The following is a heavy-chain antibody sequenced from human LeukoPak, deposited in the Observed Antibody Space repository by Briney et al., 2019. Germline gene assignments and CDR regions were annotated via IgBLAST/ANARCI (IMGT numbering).Heavy chain of an antibody. V-gene: IGHV1-69*13. D-gene: IGHD1-26*01. J-gene: IGHJ3*02. Sequence: ASVKVSCKAPGGTFSSYAISWVRQAPGQGLEWMGGIIPIFGTANYAQKFQGRVTITADESTSTAYMELSSLRSEDTAVYYCARDREVGATQLGAFDIWGQGTMVTVSS. CDR2: IIPIFGTA. CDR1: GGTFSSYA. CDR3: ARDREVGATQLGAFDI.